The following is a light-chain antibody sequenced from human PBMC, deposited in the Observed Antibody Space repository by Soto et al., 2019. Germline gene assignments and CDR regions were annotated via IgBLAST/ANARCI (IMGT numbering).Light chain of an antibody. CDR3: QQRSNWT. V-gene: IGKV3-11*01. CDR2: DAS. J-gene: IGKJ1*01. CDR1: QSVSSY. Sequence: EIVLTQSPATLSLSPGERATLSCRASQSVSSYLAWYQQKPGQAPRLLIYDASNRATGIPARFSGSWSGTAFTLTISSLAPEDFAVYYCQQRSNWTFGQGTKVEIK.